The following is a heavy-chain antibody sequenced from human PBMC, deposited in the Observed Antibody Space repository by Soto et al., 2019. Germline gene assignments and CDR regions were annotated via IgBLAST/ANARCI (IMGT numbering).Heavy chain of an antibody. V-gene: IGHV3-23*01. J-gene: IGHJ4*02. CDR1: GFTFSSYS. CDR3: AKLTDS. CDR2: FSASGST. Sequence: EVQLLESGGGLVQPGGSLRLSCVTSGFTFSSYSMSWVRQAPGKGLEWISTFSASGSTYYADSVKGRFTISRDNSKNTLLLQMNSLRAENTAIYSCAKLTDSWGQGTLVTVSS. D-gene: IGHD3-9*01.